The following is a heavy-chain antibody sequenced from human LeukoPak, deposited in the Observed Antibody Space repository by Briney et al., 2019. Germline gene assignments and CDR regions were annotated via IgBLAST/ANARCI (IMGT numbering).Heavy chain of an antibody. Sequence: PGGSLRLSCVASGFTFSTHTMNWVRQAPGKGLEWVSSISSASTYISSADSVKGRFTISRDNAKNSLYLQMNSLRAEDTAVYYCARDTDGYSYGLNYFDYWGQGTLVTVSS. J-gene: IGHJ4*02. CDR1: GFTFSTHT. V-gene: IGHV3-21*01. CDR2: ISSASTYI. CDR3: ARDTDGYSYGLNYFDY. D-gene: IGHD5-18*01.